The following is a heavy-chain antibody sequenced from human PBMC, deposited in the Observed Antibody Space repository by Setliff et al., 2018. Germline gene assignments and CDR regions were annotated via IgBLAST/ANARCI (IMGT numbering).Heavy chain of an antibody. CDR1: GFSFSYFY. CDR3: ARRLPYFGMDV. D-gene: IGHD2-15*01. Sequence: GSLRLSCAASGFSFSYFYMSWVRQAPGKGLEWLSKISGDGITIYSDSVRGRFTISRDSAKSSLHLQMTSLSAEDTAVYYCARRLPYFGMDVWGQGTTVTVSS. V-gene: IGHV3-11*04. CDR2: ISGDGITI. J-gene: IGHJ6*02.